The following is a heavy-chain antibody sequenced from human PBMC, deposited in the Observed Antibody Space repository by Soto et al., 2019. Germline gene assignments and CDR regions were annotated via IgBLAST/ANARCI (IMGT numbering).Heavy chain of an antibody. CDR3: AKDRGTSRYLGGSFDY. CDR1: GFTFSNYA. D-gene: IGHD3-16*02. V-gene: IGHV3-30*18. J-gene: IGHJ4*02. CDR2: ISYDGSKK. Sequence: QMQQVESGGGVVQPGRSLRLSCAASGFTFSNYAMHWVRQAPGKGLEWVTVISYDGSKKYYADSVKGRFTISRDNSNNTLYLQLDSLRPEDTAVYYCAKDRGTSRYLGGSFDYWGQGTLVTVSS.